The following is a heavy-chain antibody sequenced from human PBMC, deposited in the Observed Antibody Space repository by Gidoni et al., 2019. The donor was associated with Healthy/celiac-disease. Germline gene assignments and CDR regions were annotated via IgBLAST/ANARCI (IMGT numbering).Heavy chain of an antibody. Sequence: EVQLVEPGGGLVQPGGSLRLSCSASGLTSRGYAMHWVRQAPGKGLEYVSAISSNGGSTYYADSVKGRFTISRDNSKNTLYLQMSSLRAEDTAVYYCVKDRRLGITTPSFFDYWGQGTLVTVSS. CDR1: GLTSRGYA. J-gene: IGHJ4*02. V-gene: IGHV3-64D*06. CDR2: ISSNGGST. CDR3: VKDRRLGITTPSFFDY. D-gene: IGHD3-10*01.